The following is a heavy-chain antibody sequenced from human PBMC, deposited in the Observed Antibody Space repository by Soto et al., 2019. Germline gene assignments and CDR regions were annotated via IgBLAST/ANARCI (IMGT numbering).Heavy chain of an antibody. V-gene: IGHV5-51*01. CDR3: ARQPVEMATISYYYYGMDV. D-gene: IGHD5-12*01. Sequence: PGESLKISCKGSGYSFTSYWIGWVRQMPGKGLEWMGIIYPGDSDTRYSPSFQGQVTISADKSISTAYLQWSSLKASDTAMYYCARQPVEMATISYYYYGMDVWGKGTTVTVYS. CDR2: IYPGDSDT. CDR1: GYSFTSYW. J-gene: IGHJ6*04.